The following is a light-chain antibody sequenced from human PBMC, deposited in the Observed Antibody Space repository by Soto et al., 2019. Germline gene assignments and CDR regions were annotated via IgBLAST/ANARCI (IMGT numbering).Light chain of an antibody. CDR2: LNSDGSH. J-gene: IGLJ2*01. V-gene: IGLV4-69*01. CDR3: QTWGTGMGV. CDR1: SGHSSYA. Sequence: QSVLTQSPSASASLGASVKLTCTVSSGHSSYAIAWHQQQPEKGTRYLMKLNSDGSHSKGDGIPDRFSGSSSGAERYLTISSLQSEDEADYYCQTWGTGMGVFGGGTKVTVL.